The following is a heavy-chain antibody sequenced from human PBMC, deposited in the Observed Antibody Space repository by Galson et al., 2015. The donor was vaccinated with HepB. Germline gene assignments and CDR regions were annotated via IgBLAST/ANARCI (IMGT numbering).Heavy chain of an antibody. J-gene: IGHJ4*01. CDR1: GFTFSYYA. CDR2: ITPSGDNT. V-gene: IGHV3-23*01. CDR3: AKVFPEKTDGWYRQALYYFDS. Sequence: SLRLSCAASGFTFSYYAMSWVRQAPGKGLEWVSAITPSGDNTYSADSMKGRFTISRDNSKNTLFLQMNSLRPADTAIYFCAKVFPEKTDGWYRQALYYFDSWGHGTRVTVSS. D-gene: IGHD6-19*01.